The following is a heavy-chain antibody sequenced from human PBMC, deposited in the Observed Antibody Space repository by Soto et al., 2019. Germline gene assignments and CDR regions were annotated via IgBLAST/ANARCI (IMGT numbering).Heavy chain of an antibody. CDR2: IGGGGGST. CDR3: AKTDEAVAGTVYGS. Sequence: VQLVESGGGVVQPGRSLRLSCAASGFTFSSYGMHWVRQAPGKGLEWVSAIGGGGGSTYYAGSVKGRFTISRDNSKNTLYLQMSSLRADDTAIYYCAKTDEAVAGTVYGSWGQGTLVTVSS. CDR1: GFTFSSYG. V-gene: IGHV3-23*04. D-gene: IGHD6-19*01. J-gene: IGHJ5*02.